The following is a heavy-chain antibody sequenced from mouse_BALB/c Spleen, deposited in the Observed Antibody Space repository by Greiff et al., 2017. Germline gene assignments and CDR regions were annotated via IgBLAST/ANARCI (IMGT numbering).Heavy chain of an antibody. CDR3: ARGQGDDYDGAMDY. Sequence: EVKLVESGGGLVKPGGSLKLSCAASGFTFSSYAMSWVRQTPEKRLEWVASISSGGSTYYPDSVKGRFTISRDNARNILYLQMSSLRSEDTAMYYCARGQGDDYDGAMDYWGQGTSVTVSS. CDR1: GFTFSSYA. V-gene: IGHV5-6-5*01. D-gene: IGHD2-4*01. CDR2: ISSGGST. J-gene: IGHJ4*01.